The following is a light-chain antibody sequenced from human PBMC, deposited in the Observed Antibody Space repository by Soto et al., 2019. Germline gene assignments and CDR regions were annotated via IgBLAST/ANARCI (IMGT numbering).Light chain of an antibody. Sequence: QSVLTQPPSVSGAPGQRVTSSCTGSSSNIGAGYDVHWYQQLPGTAPKLLIYGNINRPSGVPDRFSGSKSGTSASLAITGLQAEDEADYYCQSYDSSLSGPVFGTGTKLTVL. CDR2: GNI. CDR3: QSYDSSLSGPV. V-gene: IGLV1-40*01. J-gene: IGLJ1*01. CDR1: SSNIGAGYD.